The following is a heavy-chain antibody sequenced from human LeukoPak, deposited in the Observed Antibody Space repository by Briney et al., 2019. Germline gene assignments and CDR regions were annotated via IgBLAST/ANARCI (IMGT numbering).Heavy chain of an antibody. CDR3: ARAPVGALYYFDY. CDR2: IWYDGSNK. J-gene: IGHJ4*02. V-gene: IGHV3-33*01. D-gene: IGHD1-26*01. CDR1: GFTFSSYG. Sequence: GGSLRLSCAASGFTFSSYGMHWVRQAPGKGLEWVAVIWYDGSNKYYADSVKGRFTISRDNSKNTLYLQMNSLRAEDTAVYYCARAPVGALYYFDYWGQGTLVTVFS.